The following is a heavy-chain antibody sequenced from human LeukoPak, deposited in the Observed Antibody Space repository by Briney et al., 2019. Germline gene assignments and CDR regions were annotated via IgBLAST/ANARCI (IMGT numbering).Heavy chain of an antibody. CDR3: TRDRVRWELRSNYAFDI. D-gene: IGHD1-26*01. CDR2: IRSKAYGGTT. CDR1: GFTFGDYA. J-gene: IGHJ3*02. Sequence: GRSLRLSCTASGFTFGDYAMSWVRQAPGKGLEWVGFIRSKAYGGTTEYAASVKGRFTISRDDSKSIAYLQMNSLKTEDTAVYYCTRDRVRWELRSNYAFDIWGQGTMVTVSS. V-gene: IGHV3-49*04.